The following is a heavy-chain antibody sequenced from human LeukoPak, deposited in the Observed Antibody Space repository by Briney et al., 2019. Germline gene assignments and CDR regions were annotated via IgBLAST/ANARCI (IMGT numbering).Heavy chain of an antibody. CDR3: ASGARGEWFIGIH. Sequence: SETLSLTCAVSGGSISSGGYSWSWIRQPPGTGLEWIGYIYHSGSTYYNPSLKSRVTISVDRSKNQFSLKLSSVTAADTAVYYCASGARGEWFIGIHWGQGTLVTVSS. V-gene: IGHV4-30-2*01. J-gene: IGHJ4*02. CDR1: GGSISSGGYS. D-gene: IGHD3-3*01. CDR2: IYHSGST.